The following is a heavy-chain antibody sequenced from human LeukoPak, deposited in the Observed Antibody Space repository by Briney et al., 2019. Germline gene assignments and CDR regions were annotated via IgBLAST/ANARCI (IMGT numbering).Heavy chain of an antibody. CDR3: ARRRGVVPAAEFDP. J-gene: IGHJ5*02. Sequence: ASVNVSCKASGYTFNSYGISWVRQAPGQGLEWMGWISAYNGNTNYAQKLQGRVTMTTDTSTSTAYMELRSLRSDDTAVYYCARRRGVVPAAEFDPWGQGTLVTVSS. CDR1: GYTFNSYG. CDR2: ISAYNGNT. V-gene: IGHV1-18*01. D-gene: IGHD2-2*01.